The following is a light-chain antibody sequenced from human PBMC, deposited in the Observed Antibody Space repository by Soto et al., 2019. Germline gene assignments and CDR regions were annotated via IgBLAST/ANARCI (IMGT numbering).Light chain of an antibody. CDR1: NSNIGNNE. V-gene: IGLV1-36*01. CDR2: YND. Sequence: QSVLTQPPSVSEAPRQRVTISCSGSNSNIGNNEVSWYQQLPGKAPKLLIFYNDLLPSGVSDRFSGSKSGTSASLAISGLQSEDEADDYCASWDDSLNVYVVGTGTKLTVL. CDR3: ASWDDSLNVYV. J-gene: IGLJ1*01.